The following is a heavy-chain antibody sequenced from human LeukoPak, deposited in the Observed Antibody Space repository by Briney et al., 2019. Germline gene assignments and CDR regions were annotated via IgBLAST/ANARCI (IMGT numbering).Heavy chain of an antibody. Sequence: SETLSLTCIVSGGSMSSTNYYWGWIRQSPGMGLEWIGSNYYIGSTYYNPSLKNRVTISVDTSKNQFSLKLSSVTAADTAVYYCARQGAGYGDYAHWGQGTLVTVSS. CDR2: NYYIGST. CDR1: GGSMSSTNYY. J-gene: IGHJ4*02. D-gene: IGHD4-17*01. CDR3: ARQGAGYGDYAH. V-gene: IGHV4-39*01.